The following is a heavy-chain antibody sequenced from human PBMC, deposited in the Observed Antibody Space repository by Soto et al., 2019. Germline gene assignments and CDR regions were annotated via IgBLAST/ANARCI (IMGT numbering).Heavy chain of an antibody. CDR1: GYTFTGYY. CDR3: ATSRVSIAVAGETEYYFDY. J-gene: IGHJ4*02. Sequence: ASVKVSCKASGYTFTGYYMHWVRQAPGQGLEWMGWINPNSGGTNYAQKFQGWVTMTRDTSISTAYMELSRLTSDDTAVYYCATSRVSIAVAGETEYYFDYWGQ. D-gene: IGHD6-19*01. V-gene: IGHV1-2*04. CDR2: INPNSGGT.